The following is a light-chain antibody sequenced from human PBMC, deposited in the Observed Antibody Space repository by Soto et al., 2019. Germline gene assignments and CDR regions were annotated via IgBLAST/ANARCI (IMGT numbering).Light chain of an antibody. CDR3: QQYNNWPPA. V-gene: IGKV3-15*01. CDR2: GAS. Sequence: IVMSQSPATLPVSPGERVTLSCRASQSVSIDLAWYQQKPGQAPRLLIYGASTRATDIPPSFTGSGSGTEFTLTISSLQSEDFAVYYCQQYNNWPPAFGQGTMV. CDR1: QSVSID. J-gene: IGKJ1*01.